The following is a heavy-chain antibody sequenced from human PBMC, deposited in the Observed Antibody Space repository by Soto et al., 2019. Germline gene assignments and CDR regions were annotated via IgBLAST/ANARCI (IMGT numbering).Heavy chain of an antibody. Sequence: ASVKVSCKASGYTFFTYDISWVRQAPGQGLEWMGWISTYSGDTKYAQKFQGRVTMTTDTSTTTAYLELRSLRSDDTAVYYCARVWPREWEPTLAFDIWGQGTMVTVSS. CDR3: ARVWPREWEPTLAFDI. CDR2: ISTYSGDT. J-gene: IGHJ3*02. D-gene: IGHD1-26*01. V-gene: IGHV1-18*01. CDR1: GYTFFTYD.